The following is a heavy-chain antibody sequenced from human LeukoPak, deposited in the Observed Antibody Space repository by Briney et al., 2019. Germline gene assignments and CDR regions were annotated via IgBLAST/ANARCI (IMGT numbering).Heavy chain of an antibody. Sequence: PSETLSLTCAVYGGSFSDYYWIWIRQPPGEGLEWIGEINHVGGTNYKLSLKSRGTISVDTPKNQFSLRLSSVTAADTALYLCARGHADIGLNYFDYWGPGTLVTVSS. CDR2: INHVGGT. V-gene: IGHV4-34*01. CDR1: GGSFSDYY. J-gene: IGHJ4*02. D-gene: IGHD2-15*01. CDR3: ARGHADIGLNYFDY.